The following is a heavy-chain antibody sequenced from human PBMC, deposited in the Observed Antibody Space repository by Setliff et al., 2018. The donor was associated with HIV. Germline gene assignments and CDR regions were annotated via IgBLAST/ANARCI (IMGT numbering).Heavy chain of an antibody. CDR3: ASGRFYSGYYYYGMDV. J-gene: IGHJ6*02. D-gene: IGHD1-26*01. CDR1: GGSISSSNW. Sequence: SETLSLTCAVSGGSISSSNWWSWVRQPPGKGLEWIGEIYHSGSTNYNSSLKSRVTISVDKSKNQFSLKVSSVTAADTAVYYCASGRFYSGYYYYGMDVWGQGTTVTVSS. CDR2: IYHSGST. V-gene: IGHV4-4*02.